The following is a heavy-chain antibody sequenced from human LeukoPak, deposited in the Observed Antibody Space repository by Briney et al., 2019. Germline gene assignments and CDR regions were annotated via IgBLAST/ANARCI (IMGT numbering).Heavy chain of an antibody. Sequence: PGRSLRLSCAASGFTFSSYSMNWVRQAPGKGLEWVSSISSSSSYIYYADSVKGRFTISRDNAKNSLYLQMNSLRAEDTAVYYCARGEDYYDSSGYYDAFDYWGQGTLVTVSS. D-gene: IGHD3-22*01. CDR2: ISSSSSYI. V-gene: IGHV3-21*01. J-gene: IGHJ4*02. CDR1: GFTFSSYS. CDR3: ARGEDYYDSSGYYDAFDY.